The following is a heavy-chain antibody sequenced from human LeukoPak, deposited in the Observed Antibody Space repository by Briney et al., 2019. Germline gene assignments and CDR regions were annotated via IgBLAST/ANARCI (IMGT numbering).Heavy chain of an antibody. Sequence: ASVKVSCKASGYIFTGYYMHWVRQAPGQGHEWMGWINPNSGGTNYAQKFQGRVTMTRDTSISTAYMELSRLRSDDTAVYYCARSDYYYYYMDVWGKGTTVTVSS. CDR1: GYIFTGYY. J-gene: IGHJ6*03. V-gene: IGHV1-2*02. CDR3: ARSDYYYYYMDV. CDR2: INPNSGGT.